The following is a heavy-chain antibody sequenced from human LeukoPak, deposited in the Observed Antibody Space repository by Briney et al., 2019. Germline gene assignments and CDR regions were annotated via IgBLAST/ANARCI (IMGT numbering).Heavy chain of an antibody. CDR3: AKALNVLVPSTSRWFDP. D-gene: IGHD2-2*01. Sequence: GGSLRLSCAASGFTFSNYAMTWVRQAPGKGLAWVSTISDGGAATYYADSVKGRFTISRDNSKNTLSLQMNSLRAEDTAVYYCAKALNVLVPSTSRWFDPWGQGTLVTVSS. V-gene: IGHV3-23*01. J-gene: IGHJ5*02. CDR1: GFTFSNYA. CDR2: ISDGGAAT.